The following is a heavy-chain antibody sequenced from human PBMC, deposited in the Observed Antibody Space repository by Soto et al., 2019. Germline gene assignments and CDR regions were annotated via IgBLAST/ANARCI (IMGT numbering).Heavy chain of an antibody. CDR2: IWYDGSNK. D-gene: IGHD3-10*01. Sequence: QVQLVESGGGVVQPGRSLRLSCAASGFTFSSYGMHWVRQAPGKGLEWVAVIWYDGSNKYYADSVKGRFTISRDNSKNTLYLQMNSLRAEDTAVYYCARDPITGATEGMEVWGQGTTVTVSS. CDR1: GFTFSSYG. V-gene: IGHV3-33*01. CDR3: ARDPITGATEGMEV. J-gene: IGHJ6*02.